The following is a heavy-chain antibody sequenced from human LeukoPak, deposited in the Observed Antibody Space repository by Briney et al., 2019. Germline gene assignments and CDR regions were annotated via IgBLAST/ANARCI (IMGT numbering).Heavy chain of an antibody. CDR3: ATLSTSYFDSSGYYSTFLDY. J-gene: IGHJ4*02. CDR2: FDPEDGET. CDR1: GYTLTELS. V-gene: IGHV1-24*01. Sequence: ASVKVSCKVSGYTLTELSMHWVRRAPGKGLEWMGGFDPEDGETIYVQKFQGRVTMTEDASTDTTYMELSTLRSEDTAVYYCATLSTSYFDSSGYYSTFLDYWGQGTLVTVSS. D-gene: IGHD3-22*01.